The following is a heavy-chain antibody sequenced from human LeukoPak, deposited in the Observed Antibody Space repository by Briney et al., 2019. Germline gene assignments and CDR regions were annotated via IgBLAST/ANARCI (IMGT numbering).Heavy chain of an antibody. D-gene: IGHD5-18*01. CDR2: ISSSSSTI. CDR1: GFTFSSYS. J-gene: IGHJ4*02. Sequence: GGSLRLSCAASGFTFSSYSMNWVRQAPGKGLEWVSYISSSSSTIYYADSAKGRFTISRDNAKNSLYLQMNSLRAEDTAVYYCARAPTESGYPGRPVYFDYWGQGTLVTVSS. CDR3: ARAPTESGYPGRPVYFDY. V-gene: IGHV3-48*01.